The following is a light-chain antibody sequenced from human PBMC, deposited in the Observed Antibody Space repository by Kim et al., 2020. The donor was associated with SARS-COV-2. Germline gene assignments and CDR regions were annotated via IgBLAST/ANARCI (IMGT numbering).Light chain of an antibody. CDR2: VAS. Sequence: SVSAVERAPLSCRASQRVIINLAWYQQKFGQAPRLLIYVASTRATGIPARFSGRGSGTEFTLTISSLQSEDFAVYYCQQYNNWPYTFGQGTKLEI. CDR1: QRVIIN. V-gene: IGKV3-15*01. J-gene: IGKJ2*01. CDR3: QQYNNWPYT.